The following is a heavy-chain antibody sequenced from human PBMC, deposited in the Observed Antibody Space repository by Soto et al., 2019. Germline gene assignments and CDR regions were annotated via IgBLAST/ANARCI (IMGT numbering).Heavy chain of an antibody. D-gene: IGHD4-17*01. CDR2: INVHDGNT. V-gene: IGHV1-18*01. CDR1: GYTFTSYG. Sequence: ASVKVSCKASGYTFTSYGISWVRQAPGQGLEWMGWINVHDGNTNFGEKFKGRITLTTDKSTDTAYMELWNLRVDDTAMYYCARADYGENNWLDPWGPGTQVTVSS. CDR3: ARADYGENNWLDP. J-gene: IGHJ5*02.